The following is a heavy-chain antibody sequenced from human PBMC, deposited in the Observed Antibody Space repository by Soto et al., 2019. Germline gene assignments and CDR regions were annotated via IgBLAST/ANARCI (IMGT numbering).Heavy chain of an antibody. V-gene: IGHV3-23*01. CDR3: AEDGIRVRSAVSAFLLNRSSDL. CDR2: ISGSGGST. Sequence: GMELEWVSGISGSGGSTYYADSVKGRFTISRDNSKNTLYLQMNRLRAEDTAVFFRAEDGIRVRSAVSAFLLNRSSDL. J-gene: IGHJ2*01. D-gene: IGHD3-10*01.